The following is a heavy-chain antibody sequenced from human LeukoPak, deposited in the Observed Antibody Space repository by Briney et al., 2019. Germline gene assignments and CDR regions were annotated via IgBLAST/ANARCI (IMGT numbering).Heavy chain of an antibody. V-gene: IGHV4-34*01. J-gene: IGHJ3*02. D-gene: IGHD3-10*01. CDR1: GGSFSGYY. Sequence: NPSETLSLTCAVYGGSFSGYYWSWIRQPPGKGLEWIGEINHSGSTNYNPSLKSRVTISVDTSKNQFSLKLSSVTAADTAVYYCARVRRFSTSARGAFDIWGQGTMVTVSS. CDR2: INHSGST. CDR3: ARVRRFSTSARGAFDI.